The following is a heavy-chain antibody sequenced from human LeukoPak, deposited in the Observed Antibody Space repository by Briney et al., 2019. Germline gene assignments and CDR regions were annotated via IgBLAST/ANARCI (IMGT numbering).Heavy chain of an antibody. Sequence: GGSLRLSCSASGFTFSSYAMHWVRQAPGKGLEWVAVISYDGSNKYYADSVKGRFTISRDNSKNTLYLQMNSLRAEDTAVYYCAKNRASVSGSYYLIFDYWGQGTLVTVSS. CDR3: AKNRASVSGSYYLIFDY. CDR1: GFTFSSYA. V-gene: IGHV3-30-3*02. J-gene: IGHJ4*02. D-gene: IGHD3-10*01. CDR2: ISYDGSNK.